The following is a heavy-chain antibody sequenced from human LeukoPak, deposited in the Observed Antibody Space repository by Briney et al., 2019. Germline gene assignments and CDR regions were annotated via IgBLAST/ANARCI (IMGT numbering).Heavy chain of an antibody. CDR3: ARGGDILTPAEWFDP. J-gene: IGHJ5*02. Sequence: PGGSLRLSCAASGFTFSSYEMNWVRQAPGKGLEWVSYISSSGSTIYYADSVKGRFTISRDNAKNSLYLQMNSPRAEDTAVYYCARGGDILTPAEWFDPWGQGTLVTVSS. D-gene: IGHD3-9*01. CDR1: GFTFSSYE. V-gene: IGHV3-48*03. CDR2: ISSSGSTI.